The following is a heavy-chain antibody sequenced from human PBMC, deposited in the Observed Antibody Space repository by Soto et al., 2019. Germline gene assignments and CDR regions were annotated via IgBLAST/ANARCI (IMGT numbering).Heavy chain of an antibody. J-gene: IGHJ6*02. CDR2: IYSGGST. V-gene: IGHV3-66*01. Sequence: GGSLRLSCAASGFTVSSNYMSWVRQAPGKGLEWVSVIYSGGSTYYADSVKGRFTISRDNSKNTLYLQMNSLRAEDTAVYYCARVSTVVSWVYYYGMDVWGQGTTVTVSS. D-gene: IGHD4-17*01. CDR1: GFTVSSNY. CDR3: ARVSTVVSWVYYYGMDV.